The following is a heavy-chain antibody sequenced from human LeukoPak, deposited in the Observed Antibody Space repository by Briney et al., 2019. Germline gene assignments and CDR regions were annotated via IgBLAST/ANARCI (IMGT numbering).Heavy chain of an antibody. V-gene: IGHV3-21*01. J-gene: IGHJ6*02. CDR1: GFTFSSYS. CDR3: ARAPDIVVVPAAIISYYYYYCGMDV. CDR2: ISSSSDYI. Sequence: PGGSLRLSCAASGFTFSSYSMNWVRQAPGEGLEWVSSISSSSDYIYYADSLKGRFTVSRDNAKNSLYLQMNSLRAEDTAVYYCARAPDIVVVPAAIISYYYYYCGMDVWGQGTTVTVSS. D-gene: IGHD2-2*02.